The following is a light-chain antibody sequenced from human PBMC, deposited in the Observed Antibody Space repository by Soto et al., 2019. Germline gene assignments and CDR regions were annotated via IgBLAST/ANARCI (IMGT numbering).Light chain of an antibody. CDR2: DAS. CDR1: QDITNY. CDR3: QRYDRLSLT. V-gene: IGKV1-33*01. J-gene: IGKJ4*01. Sequence: DVPMSQSQSSRFTSVGERGNTTFKASQDITNYLNWYQQKPGKAPKLLIYDASNLETGVPSRFSGSGSVTDFTFTISSLQPEDIATYYCQRYDRLSLTFGGGTKVDNK.